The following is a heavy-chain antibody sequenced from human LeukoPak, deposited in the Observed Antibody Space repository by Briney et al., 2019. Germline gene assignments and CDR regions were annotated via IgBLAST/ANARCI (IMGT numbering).Heavy chain of an antibody. CDR3: ARSPQQQLVSWYFDL. CDR1: GGSLSSYY. CDR2: IYYSGST. Sequence: SETLSLTCTVSGGSLSSYYWSWIRQPPGKGLEWIGYIYYSGSTNYNPSLKSRVTISVDTSKNQFSLKLSSVTAADTAVYYCARSPQQQLVSWYFDLWGRGTLVTVSS. D-gene: IGHD6-13*01. V-gene: IGHV4-59*01. J-gene: IGHJ2*01.